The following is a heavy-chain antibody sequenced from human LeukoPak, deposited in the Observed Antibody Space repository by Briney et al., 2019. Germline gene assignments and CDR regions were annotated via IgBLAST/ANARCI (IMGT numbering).Heavy chain of an antibody. Sequence: PSETLSLTCAVYGGSFSGYYWSWIRQPPGKGLEWIGEINHSGSTNYNPSLKSRVTISVDTSKNQFSLKLSSVTAADTAVYYCARARIYCSSTSCYPPYYMDVWGKGTTVTVSS. CDR2: INHSGST. CDR3: ARARIYCSSTSCYPPYYMDV. D-gene: IGHD2-2*01. CDR1: GGSFSGYY. J-gene: IGHJ6*03. V-gene: IGHV4-34*01.